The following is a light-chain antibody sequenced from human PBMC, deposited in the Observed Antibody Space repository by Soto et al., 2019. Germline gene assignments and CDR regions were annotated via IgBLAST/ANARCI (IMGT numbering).Light chain of an antibody. V-gene: IGLV1-47*01. CDR1: SSNIGSNY. CDR3: AAWDDSLSAFYV. J-gene: IGLJ1*01. CDR2: RNN. Sequence: QSALTQPPSASGTPGQRVTISCSGSSSNIGSNYVYWYQQLPGTAPKLLIYRNNQRPSGVPDRFSGSKSGTSASLAISGLRSEDEADYYCAAWDDSLSAFYVFGTGTKVPV.